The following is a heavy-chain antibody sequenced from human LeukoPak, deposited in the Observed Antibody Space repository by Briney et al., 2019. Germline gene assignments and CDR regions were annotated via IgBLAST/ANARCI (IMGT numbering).Heavy chain of an antibody. Sequence: GGSLRLSCAASGFTFSSYSMNWVRQAPGKGLEWVSSISCSSSYIYYADSVKGRFTISRDNAKNSLYLQMNSLRAEDTAVYYCARRAKYYDILTGDYWGQGTLVTVSS. V-gene: IGHV3-21*01. D-gene: IGHD3-9*01. CDR2: ISCSSSYI. CDR3: ARRAKYYDILTGDY. J-gene: IGHJ4*02. CDR1: GFTFSSYS.